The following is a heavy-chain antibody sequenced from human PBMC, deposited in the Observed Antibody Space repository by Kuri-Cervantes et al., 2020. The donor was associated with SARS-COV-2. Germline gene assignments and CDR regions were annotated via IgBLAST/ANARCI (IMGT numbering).Heavy chain of an antibody. CDR2: INPTVGDT. CDR3: ATEGYSIIIWAFAH. D-gene: IGHD3-22*01. CDR1: GYIFTSYY. V-gene: IGHV1-46*01. J-gene: IGHJ3*01. Sequence: ASVKVSCKASGYIFTSYYLHWVRQAPGQGLEWMGVINPTVGDTTYAQKFQGRVSMTEDTSTDTAYMELSSLSSEDTAVYYCATEGYSIIIWAFAHWGQGTKVTVSS.